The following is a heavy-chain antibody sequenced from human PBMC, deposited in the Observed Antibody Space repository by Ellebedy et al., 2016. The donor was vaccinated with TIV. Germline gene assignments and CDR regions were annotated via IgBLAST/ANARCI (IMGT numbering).Heavy chain of an antibody. J-gene: IGHJ4*02. V-gene: IGHV3-48*04. D-gene: IGHD4-23*01. CDR1: GFTFIYYS. Sequence: GESLKIPCAASGFTFIYYSMNWVRQAPGKGLECISYISSDSSKIVYADSVKGRFTVSRDNARNSLFLQMNSLRVEDTAVYYCAGKAPQFQFDYWGQGTLVTVSS. CDR3: AGKAPQFQFDY. CDR2: ISSDSSKI.